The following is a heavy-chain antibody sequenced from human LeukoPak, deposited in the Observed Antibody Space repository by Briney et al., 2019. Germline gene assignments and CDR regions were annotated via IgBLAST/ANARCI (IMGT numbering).Heavy chain of an antibody. V-gene: IGHV3-23*01. CDR3: AKATGTLGN. CDR1: GFTFSSYA. Sequence: GGSLRLSCAASGFTFSSYAMSWVRQAPGKGLEWVSTISNSDYNTYYTDSVKGRFTVSRDNSKNTLYLQMNSLTADDTAIYYCAKATGTLGNWGQGTLVTVSS. D-gene: IGHD1-1*01. CDR2: ISNSDYNT. J-gene: IGHJ4*02.